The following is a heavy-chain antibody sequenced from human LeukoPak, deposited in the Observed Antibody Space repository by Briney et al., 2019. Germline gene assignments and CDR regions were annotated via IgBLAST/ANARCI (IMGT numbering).Heavy chain of an antibody. CDR1: GFTFSSYA. CDR3: VKGAGYVWGSYRSPNNWFDP. Sequence: GGSLRLSCAASGFTFSSYAMHWVRQAPGKGLEYVSAISSNGGSTYYADSVKGRSTISRDNSKNTLYLQMSSLRAEDTAAYYCVKGAGYVWGSYRSPNNWFDPWGQGTLVTVSS. CDR2: ISSNGGST. V-gene: IGHV3-64D*06. D-gene: IGHD3-16*02. J-gene: IGHJ5*02.